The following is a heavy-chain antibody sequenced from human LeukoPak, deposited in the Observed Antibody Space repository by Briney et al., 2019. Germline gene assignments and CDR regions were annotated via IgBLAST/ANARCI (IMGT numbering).Heavy chain of an antibody. J-gene: IGHJ3*02. D-gene: IGHD1-26*01. Sequence: SETLSLTCTVSGGSISSYYWSWIRQPPGKGLEWIGYIYYSGSTNYNPSLKSRVTISVDTSKNQFSLKLSSVTAADTAAYYCARDPYSGSYPGAFDIWGQGTMVTVSS. V-gene: IGHV4-59*01. CDR3: ARDPYSGSYPGAFDI. CDR2: IYYSGST. CDR1: GGSISSYY.